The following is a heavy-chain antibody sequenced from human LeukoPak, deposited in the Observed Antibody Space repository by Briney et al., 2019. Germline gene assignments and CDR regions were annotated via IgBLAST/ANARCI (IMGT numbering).Heavy chain of an antibody. J-gene: IGHJ4*02. CDR2: INPDGSGK. CDR3: ASWGAGGNS. Sequence: GGSLRLSCEASGFTLSTYWMNWVRQVPGKGLDWVANINPDGSGKRYVDSVRGRFTIARDNADNSLSLQMNSLRAEDTAVYYCASWGAGGNSWGQGTLVTVSS. V-gene: IGHV3-7*01. D-gene: IGHD3-16*01. CDR1: GFTLSTYW.